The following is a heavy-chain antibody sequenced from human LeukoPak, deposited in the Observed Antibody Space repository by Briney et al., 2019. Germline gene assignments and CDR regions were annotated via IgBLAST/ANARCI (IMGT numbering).Heavy chain of an antibody. J-gene: IGHJ4*02. CDR1: GGSISSGGYY. Sequence: PSQTLSLTCTVSGGSISSGGYYWSWIRQHPGKGLEWIGYIYYSGSTYYNPSLKSRVTISVDTSKNQFSLKLSSVTAADTAVYYCARDIDDSSGYTFDYWGQGTLVTVSS. V-gene: IGHV4-31*03. CDR2: IYYSGST. D-gene: IGHD3-22*01. CDR3: ARDIDDSSGYTFDY.